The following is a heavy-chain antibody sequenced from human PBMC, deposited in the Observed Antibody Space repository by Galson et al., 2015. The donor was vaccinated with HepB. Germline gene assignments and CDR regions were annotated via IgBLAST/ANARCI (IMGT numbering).Heavy chain of an antibody. D-gene: IGHD2-15*01. Sequence: LRLSCAASGFTFSSYSMNWVRQAPGKGLEWVSYISSSSSTIYYADSVKGRFTISRDNAKNSLYLQMNSLRAEDTAVYYCARGDCSGGSCYSGYYYYYGMDVWGQGTTVTVSS. J-gene: IGHJ6*02. CDR3: ARGDCSGGSCYSGYYYYYGMDV. CDR1: GFTFSSYS. V-gene: IGHV3-48*01. CDR2: ISSSSSTI.